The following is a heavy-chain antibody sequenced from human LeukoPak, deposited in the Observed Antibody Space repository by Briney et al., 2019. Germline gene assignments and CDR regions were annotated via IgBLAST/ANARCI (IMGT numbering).Heavy chain of an antibody. CDR1: GFTFSSYE. J-gene: IGHJ4*02. Sequence: GGSLRLSCAASGFTFSSYEMNWVRQAPGKGLEWVSYISSSGSIIYYADSVKGRFTISRDNAKNSLYLQMNSLRAEDMALYYCAKDRLSGYSGGIIDYWGQGTLVTVSS. CDR2: ISSSGSII. CDR3: AKDRLSGYSGGIIDY. D-gene: IGHD5-12*01. V-gene: IGHV3-48*03.